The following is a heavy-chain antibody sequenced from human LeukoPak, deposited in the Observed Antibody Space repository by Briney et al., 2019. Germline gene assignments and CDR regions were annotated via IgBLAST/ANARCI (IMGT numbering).Heavy chain of an antibody. Sequence: SETLSLTCAVYGGSFSGYYWGWIRQPPGKGLEWIGNIFYSGSTYYSPSLKSRVTISLDTSRNQFSLKLTSVTAADTAVYYCARTTMVRGTYYMDVWGKGTTVTISS. V-gene: IGHV4-34*12. CDR2: IFYSGST. CDR1: GGSFSGYY. CDR3: ARTTMVRGTYYMDV. J-gene: IGHJ6*03. D-gene: IGHD3-10*01.